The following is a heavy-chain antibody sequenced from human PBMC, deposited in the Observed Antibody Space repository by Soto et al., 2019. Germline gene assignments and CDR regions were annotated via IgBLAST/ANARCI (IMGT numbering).Heavy chain of an antibody. Sequence: DVQLLESGGGLVQPAGSLRLSCAASGFTFSSYAMGWVRQGPGKGLEWVAVVSIGGSTHYADSVSGRFTISRDKSKNTLSLQMNSLPAEDTAVYFCAKRRGAGGHFDYCGHGALVTVSS. J-gene: IGHJ4*01. CDR2: VSIGGST. CDR1: GFTFSSYA. CDR3: AKRRGAGGHFDY. V-gene: IGHV3-23*01. D-gene: IGHD2-15*01.